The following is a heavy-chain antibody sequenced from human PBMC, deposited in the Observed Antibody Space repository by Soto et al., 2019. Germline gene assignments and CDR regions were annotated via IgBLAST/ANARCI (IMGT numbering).Heavy chain of an antibody. Sequence: GGSLRLSCAASGFTFSSYAMHWVRQAPGKGLEYVSAISSSGVSTYYADSVKGRFTISRDNSENTLFLQMGSLRAEDMAVYNCAARYCSGGSCLYFQHWGQGTLVTVSS. CDR1: GFTFSSYA. D-gene: IGHD2-15*01. CDR2: ISSSGVST. J-gene: IGHJ1*01. CDR3: AARYCSGGSCLYFQH. V-gene: IGHV3-64*02.